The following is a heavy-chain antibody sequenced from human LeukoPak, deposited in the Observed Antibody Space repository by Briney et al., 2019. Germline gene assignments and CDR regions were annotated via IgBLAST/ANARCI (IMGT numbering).Heavy chain of an antibody. J-gene: IGHJ4*02. V-gene: IGHV1-18*01. Sequence: ASVKVSCKGSGYTFTSFGINWVRQAPGQGLEWMGWISGKTNYAQKFQGRVTVTTDTSTSTAYMELRSLRSDDTAVYYCARDRWPAVASTNYFEYWGQGTLVTVSS. CDR2: ISGKT. CDR1: GYTFTSFG. D-gene: IGHD4-11*01. CDR3: ARDRWPAVASTNYFEY.